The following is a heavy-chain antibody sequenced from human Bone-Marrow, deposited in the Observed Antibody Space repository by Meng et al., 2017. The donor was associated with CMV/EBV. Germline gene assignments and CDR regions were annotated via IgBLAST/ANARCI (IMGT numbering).Heavy chain of an antibody. CDR2: ISYSGST. V-gene: IGHV4-59*05. CDR1: GFTFSSYE. Sequence: GSLRLSCAASGFTFSSYEMNWVRQAPGKGLEWIGIISYSGSTYYNPSLKSRVTISVDTSKNQFSLNLNSVTAADTAVYYCAKNVVGGWFDPWGQGTLVTVSS. J-gene: IGHJ5*02. CDR3: AKNVVGGWFDP. D-gene: IGHD2-15*01.